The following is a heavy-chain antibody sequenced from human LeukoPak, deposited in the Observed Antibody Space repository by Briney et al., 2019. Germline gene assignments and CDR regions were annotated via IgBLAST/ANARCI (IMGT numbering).Heavy chain of an antibody. CDR1: GGSMNDNY. J-gene: IGHJ5*02. V-gene: IGHV4-59*01. CDR2: ISNSGTT. Sequence: NSSETLSLTCSVSGGSMNDNYLTWIRQAPGKGLEWIGYISNSGTTDYNPSLKSRVTMSVDTFKNEFSLKLTSVTAADTAMYYCARVVRGAVTSNWFDPWGQGTLVTVSS. CDR3: ARVVRGAVTSNWFDP. D-gene: IGHD4-17*01.